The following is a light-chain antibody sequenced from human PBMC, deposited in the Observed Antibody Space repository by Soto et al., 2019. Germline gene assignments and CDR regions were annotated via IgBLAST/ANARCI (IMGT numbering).Light chain of an antibody. V-gene: IGLV2-14*01. CDR1: SSGVGSYDF. CDR3: TSYTNNNTLV. CDR2: EVS. J-gene: IGLJ1*01. Sequence: QSALTQPASVSGSPGQSITISCTGTSSGVGSYDFVSWYQHHPGKAPKLMIYEVSNRPSGISNRFSGSKSGNTASLTISGLQAEDEADYYCTSYTNNNTLVFGTGTKVTVL.